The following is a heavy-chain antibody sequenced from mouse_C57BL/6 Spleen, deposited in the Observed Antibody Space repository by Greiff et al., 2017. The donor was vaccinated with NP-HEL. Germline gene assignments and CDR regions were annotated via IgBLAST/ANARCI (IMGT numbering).Heavy chain of an antibody. J-gene: IGHJ2*01. V-gene: IGHV1-15*01. CDR2: IDPETGGT. CDR1: GYTFTDYE. D-gene: IGHD2-12*01. CDR3: TRRLLRPRDY. Sequence: VQLQQSGAELVRPGASVTLSCKASGYTFTDYEMHWVKQTPVHGLEWIGAIDPETGGTAYHQKFKGKAILTADKSSSTAYMELRSLTSEDSAVYYCTRRLLRPRDYWGQGTTLTVSS.